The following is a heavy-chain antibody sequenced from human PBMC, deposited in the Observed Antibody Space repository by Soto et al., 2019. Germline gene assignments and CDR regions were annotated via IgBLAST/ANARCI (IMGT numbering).Heavy chain of an antibody. D-gene: IGHD7-27*01. V-gene: IGHV3-23*01. CDR3: AKDSTFNWGYYFDY. Sequence: GGSLRLSYAASGFTFSSYAMSWVRQAPGKGLEWVSAISGSGGSTYYADSVKGRFTISRDNSKNTLYLQMNSLRAEDTAVYYCAKDSTFNWGYYFDYWGQGTLVTVSS. CDR1: GFTFSSYA. CDR2: ISGSGGST. J-gene: IGHJ4*02.